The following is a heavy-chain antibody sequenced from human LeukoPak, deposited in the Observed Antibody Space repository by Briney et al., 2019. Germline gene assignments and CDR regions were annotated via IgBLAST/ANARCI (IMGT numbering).Heavy chain of an antibody. D-gene: IGHD5-18*01. J-gene: IGHJ3*02. CDR3: AKEDEYSYGTDAFDI. CDR2: IKQDRSEK. Sequence: GGSLRLSCAASGFTFSNYWTSWVRQAPGKGLEWVANIKQDRSEKYYVDSVKGRFTISRDNAKNSLYLQMNSLRAEDTAVYYCAKEDEYSYGTDAFDIWGQGTMVTVSS. CDR1: GFTFSNYW. V-gene: IGHV3-7*03.